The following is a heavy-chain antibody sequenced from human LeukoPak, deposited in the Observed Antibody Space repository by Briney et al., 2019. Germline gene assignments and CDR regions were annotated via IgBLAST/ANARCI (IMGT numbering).Heavy chain of an antibody. CDR3: ARDDYGDRHFDY. CDR1: GFTFSSYA. V-gene: IGHV3-33*08. J-gene: IGHJ4*02. CDR2: IWYDGSNK. D-gene: IGHD4-17*01. Sequence: GGSLRLSCAASGFTFSSYAMSWVRQAPGKGLEWVAVIWYDGSNKYYADSVKGRFTISRDNSKNTLYLQMNSLRAEDTAVYYCARDDYGDRHFDYWGQGTLVTVSS.